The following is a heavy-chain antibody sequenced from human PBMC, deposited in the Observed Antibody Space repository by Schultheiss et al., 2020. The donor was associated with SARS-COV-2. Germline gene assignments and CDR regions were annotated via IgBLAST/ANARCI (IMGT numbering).Heavy chain of an antibody. D-gene: IGHD4-17*01. CDR1: GFTFSNAW. V-gene: IGHV3-7*03. CDR3: AREIHYRMTTVTWGWFDP. J-gene: IGHJ5*02. CDR2: IKQDGSEK. Sequence: GGSLRLSCAASGFTFSNAWMSWVRQAPGKGLEWVANIKQDGSEKYYVDSVKGRFTISRDNAKNSLYLQMNSLRAEDTAVYYCAREIHYRMTTVTWGWFDPWGQGTLVTVSS.